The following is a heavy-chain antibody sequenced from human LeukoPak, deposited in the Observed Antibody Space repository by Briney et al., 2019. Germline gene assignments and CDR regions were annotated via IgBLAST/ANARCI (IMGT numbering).Heavy chain of an antibody. Sequence: SETLSLTCTVPGGSISSYYWSWIRPPPGGGREWIGYIYYSESTNDNPSLKSRVTISVDTSKNQFSRKLSSVTAADTAVYYCARDLGWELYDAFDIWGQGTMVTVCS. V-gene: IGHV4-59*01. J-gene: IGHJ3*02. CDR2: IYYSEST. D-gene: IGHD1-26*01. CDR1: GGSISSYY. CDR3: ARDLGWELYDAFDI.